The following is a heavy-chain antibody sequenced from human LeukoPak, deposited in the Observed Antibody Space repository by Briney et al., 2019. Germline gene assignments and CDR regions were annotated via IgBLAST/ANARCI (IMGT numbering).Heavy chain of an antibody. CDR2: IWYDGSNK. J-gene: IGHJ4*02. D-gene: IGHD2-2*01. CDR1: GFTFSSYV. Sequence: GGSLRLSCAASGFTFSSYVMHWVRQAPGKGREWVSVIWYDGSNKYYVDSVKGRFTISGDNSKNTLFLQMNSLRAEDTAVYYCARDQTSCSSTSCFADYWGQGTLVTVSS. V-gene: IGHV3-33*01. CDR3: ARDQTSCSSTSCFADY.